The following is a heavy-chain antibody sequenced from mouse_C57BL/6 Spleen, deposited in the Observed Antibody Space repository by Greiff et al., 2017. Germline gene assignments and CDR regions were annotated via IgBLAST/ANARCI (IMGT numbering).Heavy chain of an antibody. Sequence: QVQLQQSGAELVKPGASVKISCKASGYAFSSYWMNWVKQRPGKGLEWIGQIYPGDGDTNYNGKFKGKATLTADKSSSTAYMQLSSLTSEDSAVYCCARSRIAAVPDFDYWGQGTTLTVSS. CDR3: ARSRIAAVPDFDY. J-gene: IGHJ2*01. CDR1: GYAFSSYW. D-gene: IGHD1-1*01. V-gene: IGHV1-80*01. CDR2: IYPGDGDT.